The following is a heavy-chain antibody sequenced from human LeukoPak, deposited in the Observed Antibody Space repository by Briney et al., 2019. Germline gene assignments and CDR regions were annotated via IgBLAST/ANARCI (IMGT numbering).Heavy chain of an antibody. Sequence: GXSLXLSCAASGFTFSSYWMHWVRQAPGKGLVWVSHINKDGSSTSYADSVKGRFTISRDNAKNTLYLQMSSLRAEDTALYYCARPLYGDFAKYFQRWGQGTLVTVSS. J-gene: IGHJ1*01. CDR2: INKDGSST. D-gene: IGHD4-17*01. V-gene: IGHV3-74*01. CDR1: GFTFSSYW. CDR3: ARPLYGDFAKYFQR.